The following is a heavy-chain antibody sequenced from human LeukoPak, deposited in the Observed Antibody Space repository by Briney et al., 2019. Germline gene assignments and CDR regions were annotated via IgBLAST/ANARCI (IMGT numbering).Heavy chain of an antibody. D-gene: IGHD6-19*01. V-gene: IGHV1-69*05. CDR3: ARDKSDYSSGQIDY. CDR1: GGTFSSYA. Sequence: SVKVSCKASGGTFSSYAISWVRQAPGQGLEWMGGIIPIFGTTNYAQKFQGRVTITTDESSSTAYMELSSLRSEDTAVYYCARDKSDYSSGQIDYWGQGTLVTVSS. J-gene: IGHJ4*02. CDR2: IIPIFGTT.